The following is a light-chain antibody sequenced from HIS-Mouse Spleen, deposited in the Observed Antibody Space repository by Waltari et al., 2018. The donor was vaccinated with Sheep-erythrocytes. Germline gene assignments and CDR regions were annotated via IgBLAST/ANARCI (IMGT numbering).Light chain of an antibody. CDR3: CSYAGSYNNV. CDR1: SSDVCGYNY. CDR2: DVS. Sequence: QSALTQPRSVSGSPGQSVTISCTGTSSDVCGYNYVSWYQQHPGKAPKLMIYDVSKRPSGVPDRFSGSKSGNTASLTISGLQAEDEADYYCCSYAGSYNNVFGTGTKVTVL. V-gene: IGLV2-11*01. J-gene: IGLJ1*01.